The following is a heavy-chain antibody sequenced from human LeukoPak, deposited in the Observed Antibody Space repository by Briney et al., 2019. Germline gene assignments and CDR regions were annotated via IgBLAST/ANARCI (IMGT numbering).Heavy chain of an antibody. CDR2: ISGSGNNA. CDR3: AKMKVGGPPLTTRTYGMDV. Sequence: GGSLRLSCAASGFTFSSYVMTWVRQAPGKGLEWVSDISGSGNNAYYADSVKGGFTISRDNSKNTLYLQMNSLRDEDTAVYYCAKMKVGGPPLTTRTYGMDVWGQGTTVTVSS. D-gene: IGHD2-15*01. J-gene: IGHJ6*02. CDR1: GFTFSSYV. V-gene: IGHV3-23*01.